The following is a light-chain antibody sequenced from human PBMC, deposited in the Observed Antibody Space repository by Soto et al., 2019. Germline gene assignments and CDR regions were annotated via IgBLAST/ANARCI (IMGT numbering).Light chain of an antibody. V-gene: IGLV2-14*01. J-gene: IGLJ1*01. CDR1: SSDVGGYNY. CDR3: SSFTGSNYV. CDR2: DVS. Sequence: QSVLTQPASVSGSPGQSITISCTGTSSDVGGYNYVSWYQQHPGKAPKLMICDVSNRPSGVSNRFSGSKSGNTASLTISGLQAEDEADYYCSSFTGSNYVFGTGTKVTV.